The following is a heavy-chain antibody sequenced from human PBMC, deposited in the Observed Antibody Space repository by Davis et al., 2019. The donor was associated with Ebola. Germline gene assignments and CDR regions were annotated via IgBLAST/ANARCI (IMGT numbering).Heavy chain of an antibody. CDR3: ARDRGYCSGGTCYFTKEFDY. V-gene: IGHV1-2*02. D-gene: IGHD2-15*01. CDR2: INPHSGGT. Sequence: ASVKVSCKASGYTFTGYYMHWVRQAPGQGLEWMGWINPHSGGTNYAQKFQGRVTMTRDTSISTAYMELGRLRSDDTAVYYCARDRGYCSGGTCYFTKEFDYWGQGTLVTVSS. J-gene: IGHJ4*02. CDR1: GYTFTGYY.